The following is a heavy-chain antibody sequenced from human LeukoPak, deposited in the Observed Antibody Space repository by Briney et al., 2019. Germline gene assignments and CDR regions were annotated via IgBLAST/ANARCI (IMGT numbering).Heavy chain of an antibody. J-gene: IGHJ4*02. D-gene: IGHD6-13*01. V-gene: IGHV4-34*01. CDR2: INHSGST. Sequence: PSETLSLTCAVCGGSFSGYYWSWIRQPPGKGLEWIGEINHSGSTNYNPSLKSRVTISVDTSKNQLSLKLSSVTAADTAVYYCARSHYSSSWFDYWGQGTLVTVSS. CDR1: GGSFSGYY. CDR3: ARSHYSSSWFDY.